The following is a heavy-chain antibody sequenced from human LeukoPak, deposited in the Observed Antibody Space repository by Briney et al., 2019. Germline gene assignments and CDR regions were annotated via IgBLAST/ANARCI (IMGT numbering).Heavy chain of an antibody. D-gene: IGHD3-22*01. CDR3: ARDRGRYYDSRGFYWGYYFDS. V-gene: IGHV3-23*01. Sequence: GRSLRLSCVASGFTFSSYAMSWVRQAPGKGLEWVSAISDGGGSTYYADSVTGRFTISRDNSKDTLYLQMSSVRVDDTAVYYCARDRGRYYDSRGFYWGYYFDSWGQGILVTVST. CDR2: ISDGGGST. CDR1: GFTFSSYA. J-gene: IGHJ4*02.